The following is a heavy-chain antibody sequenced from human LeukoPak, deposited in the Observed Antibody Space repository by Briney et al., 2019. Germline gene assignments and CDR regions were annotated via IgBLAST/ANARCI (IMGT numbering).Heavy chain of an antibody. J-gene: IGHJ4*02. V-gene: IGHV3-74*01. CDR3: ARDLTGAVFDF. D-gene: IGHD1-26*01. Sequence: PGGSLRLSCAASGFTLSSYWMHCVRQAPGKGLVCVSRITSDGSSTSYADSVRGRFTISRDNAKNTVYLQMNSLRPEDTAVYYCARDLTGAVFDFWGQGTLVTVSS. CDR2: ITSDGSST. CDR1: GFTLSSYW.